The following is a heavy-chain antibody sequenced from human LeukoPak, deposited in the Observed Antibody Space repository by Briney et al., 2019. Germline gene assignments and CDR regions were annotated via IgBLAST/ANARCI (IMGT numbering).Heavy chain of an antibody. V-gene: IGHV3-49*04. CDR2: IRSKAYGGTT. CDR3: GFDF. J-gene: IGHJ3*01. Sequence: GGSLRLSCTASGFTFGDYGMNWVRQAPGKGLEWVSFIRSKAYGGTTEYAASVKGRFTMSRDDSKSIAYLQMNSLKTEDTAVYYCGFDFWGQGTMVTVSS. CDR1: GFTFGDYG.